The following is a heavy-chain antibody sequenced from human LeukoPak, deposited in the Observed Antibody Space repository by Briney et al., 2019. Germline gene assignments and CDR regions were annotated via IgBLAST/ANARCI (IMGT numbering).Heavy chain of an antibody. V-gene: IGHV4-30-2*01. D-gene: IGHD3-22*01. CDR1: GGSISNGGYS. CDR3: ARSRNEYYYDSSGSPYYFDY. J-gene: IGHJ4*02. CDR2: IYHSGST. Sequence: SETLSLTCTVSGGSISNGGYSWSWIRQPPGKGLEWIGYIYHSGSTYYNPSLKSRVTISVDRSKNQFSLKLSSVTAADTAVYYCARSRNEYYYDSSGSPYYFDYWGQGTLVTVSS.